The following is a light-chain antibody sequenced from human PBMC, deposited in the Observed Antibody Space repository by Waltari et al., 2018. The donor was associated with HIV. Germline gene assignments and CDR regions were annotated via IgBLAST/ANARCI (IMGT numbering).Light chain of an antibody. CDR3: LQHNSYPRT. Sequence: DNKVTQAPSSRSASVGDGVIITCRASQGISNDVGWYQQRQGKATKRLIYAASSLQSGVPSRFGGSGFVPEFTLTISSLQPEEFATYCCLQHNSYPRTFGQGTKVEIK. CDR1: QGISND. V-gene: IGKV1-17*01. CDR2: AAS. J-gene: IGKJ1*01.